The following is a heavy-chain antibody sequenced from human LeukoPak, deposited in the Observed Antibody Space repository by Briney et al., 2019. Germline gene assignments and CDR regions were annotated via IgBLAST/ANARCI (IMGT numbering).Heavy chain of an antibody. CDR1: GFTFSTYA. Sequence: PGGSLRLSCAASGFTFSTYAMHWVRQTPGKGLEWVAFVRYDGTTKAYADSVKGRFTISRDNSKNTLYVQMNTLRPEDTAVYYCVKDRDDTRGYYGDYFDYWGQGTLVTVSS. CDR2: VRYDGTTK. J-gene: IGHJ4*02. D-gene: IGHD3-22*01. V-gene: IGHV3-30*02. CDR3: VKDRDDTRGYYGDYFDY.